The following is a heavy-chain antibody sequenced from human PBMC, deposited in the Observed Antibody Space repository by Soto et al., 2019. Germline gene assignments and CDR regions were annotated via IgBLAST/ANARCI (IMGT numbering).Heavy chain of an antibody. Sequence: QLLESGPGLVKPSETLSLTCTVSGGSISSSSYYWGWIRQPPGKGLEWIGSIYYSGSTYYNPSLKSRVTISVDTSKNQFSLKLRSVTAADTAVYYCARSLYNWLLRGFDYWGQGTLVTVSS. CDR3: ARSLYNWLLRGFDY. CDR2: IYYSGST. J-gene: IGHJ4*02. CDR1: GGSISSSSYY. V-gene: IGHV4-39*01. D-gene: IGHD1-20*01.